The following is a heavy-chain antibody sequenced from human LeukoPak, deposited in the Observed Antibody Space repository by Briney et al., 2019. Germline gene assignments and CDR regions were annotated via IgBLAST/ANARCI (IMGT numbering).Heavy chain of an antibody. J-gene: IGHJ4*02. CDR3: ARYSYCGGDCYFDY. CDR1: GFTFSSYW. CDR2: IKQDGSEK. Sequence: GGCLRLSCAASGFTFSSYWMSWVRQAPGKGLEWVANIKQDGSEKYYVDSVKGRFTISRDNAKNSLYLQMNSLRAEDTAVYYCARYSYCGGDCYFDYWGQGALVTVSS. D-gene: IGHD2-21*02. V-gene: IGHV3-7*01.